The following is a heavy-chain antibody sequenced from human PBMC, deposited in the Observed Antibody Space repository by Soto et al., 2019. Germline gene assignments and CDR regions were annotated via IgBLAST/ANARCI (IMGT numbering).Heavy chain of an antibody. D-gene: IGHD3-10*01. J-gene: IGHJ5*02. Sequence: TSETLSLTCTFSGGSISSYYWSWIRQPPGKGLEWIGYIYYSGSTNYNPSLKSRVTISVDTSKNQFSLKLSSVTAADTAVYYCARVKGYYYGSGSPNWFDPWGQGTLVTVSS. CDR1: GGSISSYY. CDR3: ARVKGYYYGSGSPNWFDP. V-gene: IGHV4-59*01. CDR2: IYYSGST.